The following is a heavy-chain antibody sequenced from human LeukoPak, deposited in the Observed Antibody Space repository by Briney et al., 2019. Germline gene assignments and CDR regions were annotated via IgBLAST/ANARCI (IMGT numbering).Heavy chain of an antibody. CDR1: GYTFTSYA. CDR3: ARDFMSYMDV. Sequence: ASVKVSCKASGYTFTSYAMHWVRQAPGQRLEWMGWINAGNGNTKYSQEFQGRVTITRDTSASTAYMELSSLRSDGTAVYYCARDFMSYMDVWGKGTTVTVSS. V-gene: IGHV1-3*01. CDR2: INAGNGNT. J-gene: IGHJ6*03.